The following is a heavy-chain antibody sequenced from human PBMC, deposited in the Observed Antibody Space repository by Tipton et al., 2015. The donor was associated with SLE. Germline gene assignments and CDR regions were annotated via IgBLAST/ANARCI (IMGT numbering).Heavy chain of an antibody. CDR2: ISAYNGNT. J-gene: IGHJ3*02. CDR1: GYSFTSYW. V-gene: IGHV1-18*04. D-gene: IGHD6-6*01. Sequence: QLVQSGAEVKKPGESLRISCKGSGYSFTSYWISWVRQMPGKGLEWMGWISAYNGNTNYAQKLQGRVTMTTDTSTSTAYMELRSLRSDDTAVYYCAVAARGDAFDIWGQGTMVTVSS. CDR3: AVAARGDAFDI.